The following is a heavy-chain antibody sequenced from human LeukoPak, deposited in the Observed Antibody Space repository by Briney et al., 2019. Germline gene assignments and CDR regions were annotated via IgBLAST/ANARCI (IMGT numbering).Heavy chain of an antibody. CDR1: GFTGDYA. CDR3: TRGIRFLEWLSAY. D-gene: IGHD3-3*01. J-gene: IGHJ4*02. CDR2: IRSKAYGGTT. Sequence: AGGSLRLSCTASGFTGDYAMSWFRQAPGKGLEWVGFIRSKAYGGTTEYAASVKGRFTISRDDSKSIAYLQMNSLKTEDTAVYYCTRGIRFLEWLSAYWGQGTLVTVSS. V-gene: IGHV3-49*03.